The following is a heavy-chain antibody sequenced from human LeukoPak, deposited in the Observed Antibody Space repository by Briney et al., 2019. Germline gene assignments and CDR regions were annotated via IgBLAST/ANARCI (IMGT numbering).Heavy chain of an antibody. V-gene: IGHV3-66*01. CDR3: AREDYGRSRYYYGMDV. CDR2: IYSGGST. Sequence: GGSLRLSCAASGFTVSSNYMSWVRQAPGKGLEWVSVIYSGGSTYYADSVKGRFTISRDNSKNTLYLQMISLRAEDTAVYYCAREDYGRSRYYYGMDVWGQGTTVTVSS. CDR1: GFTVSSNY. J-gene: IGHJ6*02. D-gene: IGHD4-17*01.